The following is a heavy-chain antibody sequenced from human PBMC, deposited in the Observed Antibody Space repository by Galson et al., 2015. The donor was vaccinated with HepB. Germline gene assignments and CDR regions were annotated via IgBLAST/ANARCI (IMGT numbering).Heavy chain of an antibody. D-gene: IGHD3-16*02. CDR1: GFSFSSYA. Sequence: SLRLSCAASGFSFSSYAMSWVRQAPGKGLEWVSVISDSGDSTYYADSVKGRFTISRDNSKKTLYLQMNSLRAKDTAVYCCANGYDYIWGRYRSARDFWGQGTLVTVSS. V-gene: IGHV3-23*01. CDR3: ANGYDYIWGRYRSARDF. CDR2: ISDSGDST. J-gene: IGHJ4*02.